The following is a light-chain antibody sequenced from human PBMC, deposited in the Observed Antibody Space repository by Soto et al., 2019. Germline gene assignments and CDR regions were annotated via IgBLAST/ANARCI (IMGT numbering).Light chain of an antibody. V-gene: IGLV2-11*01. CDR1: SSDVGGYNY. Sequence: QSALTQPRSVSGSPGQSVTISCTGTSSDVGGYNYVSWYQQHPGKAPKVMIYDVSERPSGVPDRFSSSKSGNTASLTISGLQAEDEADYYCCSYAGSPRYVLGAGTKLTVL. CDR2: DVS. CDR3: CSYAGSPRYV. J-gene: IGLJ1*01.